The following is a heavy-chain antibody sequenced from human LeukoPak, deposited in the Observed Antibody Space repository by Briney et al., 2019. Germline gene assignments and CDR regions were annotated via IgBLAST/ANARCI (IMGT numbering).Heavy chain of an antibody. Sequence: GGSLRLSCAASGFTFSSYAMTWVRQPPGKGLEWVSVIYSGGSTYYADSVKGRFTISRDNSKNTLYLQMNSLRAEDTAVYYCAREVRSGSFYYYYYMDVWGKGTTVTISS. J-gene: IGHJ6*03. CDR2: IYSGGST. CDR1: GFTFSSYA. D-gene: IGHD4/OR15-4a*01. CDR3: AREVRSGSFYYYYYMDV. V-gene: IGHV3-66*01.